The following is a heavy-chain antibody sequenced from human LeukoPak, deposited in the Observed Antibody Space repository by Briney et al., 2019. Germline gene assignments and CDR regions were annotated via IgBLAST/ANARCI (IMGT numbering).Heavy chain of an antibody. CDR1: GYSFTSYW. CDR3: ARLIYGSGSYSPHFDY. J-gene: IGHJ4*02. D-gene: IGHD3-10*01. V-gene: IGHV5-10-1*01. CDR2: IDPSDSYT. Sequence: GESLKISCKGSGYSFTSYWISWVRQMPGKGLEWMGRIDPSDSYTNYSPSFQGHVTISADKSISTAYLQWSSLKASDTAMYYCARLIYGSGSYSPHFDYWAREPWSPSPQ.